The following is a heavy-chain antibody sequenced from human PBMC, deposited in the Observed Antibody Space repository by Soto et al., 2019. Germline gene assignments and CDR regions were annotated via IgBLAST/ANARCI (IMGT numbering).Heavy chain of an antibody. D-gene: IGHD7-27*01. J-gene: IGHJ4*02. Sequence: PSETLSLTCSVSAGSISSGGYYWHWIRQHPGKGLEWIGYIYYSGSTYYNPSLESRLTISIDTSKNQFSLKLSSLTAADTAVYYCARGTNWDPGKIDSWGQGTLVTVSS. CDR3: ARGTNWDPGKIDS. CDR1: AGSISSGGYY. CDR2: IYYSGST. V-gene: IGHV4-31*03.